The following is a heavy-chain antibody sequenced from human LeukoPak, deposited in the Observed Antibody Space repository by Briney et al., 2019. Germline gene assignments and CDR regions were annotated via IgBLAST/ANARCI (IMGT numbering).Heavy chain of an antibody. Sequence: PSETLSLTCTVSGGSISSSSYYWGWIRQPPGKGLAWIGSIYYSGSTYYNPSLKSRVTISVDTSKNQFSLKLSSVTAADTAVYYCARTFSVDTVDFDYWGQGTLVTVSS. CDR3: ARTFSVDTVDFDY. D-gene: IGHD5-18*01. CDR2: IYYSGST. V-gene: IGHV4-39*01. CDR1: GGSISSSSYY. J-gene: IGHJ4*02.